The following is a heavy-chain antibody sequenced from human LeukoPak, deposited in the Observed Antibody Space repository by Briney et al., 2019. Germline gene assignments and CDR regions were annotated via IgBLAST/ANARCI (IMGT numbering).Heavy chain of an antibody. D-gene: IGHD3-22*01. CDR2: IYSSGST. J-gene: IGHJ5*01. V-gene: IGHV4-59*08. CDR3: ARRGYFDF. CDR1: GDSITTYY. Sequence: SETLSLTYTVSGDSITTYYWNWIRQSPGKGLEWIGYIYSSGSTNYNPSLKSRVIMSVDTSKNQFSLNVSSVTAADTAVYYCARRGYFDFWGQGTLVTVSS.